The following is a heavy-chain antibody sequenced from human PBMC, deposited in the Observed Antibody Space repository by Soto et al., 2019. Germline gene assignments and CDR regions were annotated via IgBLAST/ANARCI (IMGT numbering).Heavy chain of an antibody. CDR3: AGGYSYGPFVPYYFDY. CDR2: IYYSGST. CDR1: VGSVSSGSYY. D-gene: IGHD5-18*01. V-gene: IGHV4-61*01. Sequence: SETLSLTCTVSVGSVSSGSYYWSWIRQPPGKGLEWIGYIYYSGSTNYNPSLKSRVTISVDTSKNQFSLKLSSVTAADTAVYYCAGGYSYGPFVPYYFDYWGQGTLVTVSS. J-gene: IGHJ4*02.